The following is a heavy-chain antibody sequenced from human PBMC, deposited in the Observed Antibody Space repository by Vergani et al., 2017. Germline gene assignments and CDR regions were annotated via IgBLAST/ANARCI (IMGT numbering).Heavy chain of an antibody. J-gene: IGHJ6*02. Sequence: QLVESGAEVKKPGASVKVSCKASGYTFTGYYMHWVRQAPGQGLEWMGWINPNSGGTNYAQKFQGRVTMTRDTSISTAYMELSRLRSDDTAVYYCARGQYYYDSSGYYYYYYGMDVWGQGTTVTVSS. CDR1: GYTFTGYY. D-gene: IGHD3-22*01. V-gene: IGHV1-2*02. CDR3: ARGQYYYDSSGYYYYYYGMDV. CDR2: INPNSGGT.